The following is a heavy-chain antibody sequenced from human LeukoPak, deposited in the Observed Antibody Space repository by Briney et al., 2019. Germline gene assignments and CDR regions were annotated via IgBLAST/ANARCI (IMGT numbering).Heavy chain of an antibody. J-gene: IGHJ4*02. CDR1: GGSISSSNW. V-gene: IGHV4-4*02. CDR2: IYHSGST. D-gene: IGHD3-10*01. CDR3: ARDYGSGSFYFDY. Sequence: SETLSLTCAVSGGSISSSNWWSWVRQPPGKGLEWIGEIYHSGSTNYNPSLKSRVTISVDKSKNQFSLKLSSVTAADTAVYYCARDYGSGSFYFDYWGQGTLVTVSS.